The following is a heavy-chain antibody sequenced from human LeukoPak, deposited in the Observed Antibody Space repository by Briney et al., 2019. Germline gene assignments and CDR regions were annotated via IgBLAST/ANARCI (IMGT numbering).Heavy chain of an antibody. CDR3: ARGRRYDFWSGPNYFDY. V-gene: IGHV4-34*01. CDR2: INHSGST. D-gene: IGHD3-3*01. Sequence: SETLSLTCAVYGGSFSGYYWSWIRQPPGKGLEWIGEINHSGSTNYNPSLKSRVTISVDTSKNQSSLKLSSVTAADTAVYYCARGRRYDFWSGPNYFDYWGQGTLVTVSS. CDR1: GGSFSGYY. J-gene: IGHJ4*02.